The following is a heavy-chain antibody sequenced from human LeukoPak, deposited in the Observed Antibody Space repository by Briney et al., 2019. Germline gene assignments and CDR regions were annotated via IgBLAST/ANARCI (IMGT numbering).Heavy chain of an antibody. D-gene: IGHD3-16*01. CDR2: IYYSGST. CDR3: ARRLRRMITFYGMDV. CDR1: GGSISSSSYY. Sequence: PSETLSLTCTVSGGSISSSSYYWGWIRQPPGKGLEWIGSIYYSGSTYYNPSLKSRVTISVDTSKNQFSLKLSSVTAADTAVYYCARRLRRMITFYGMDVWGQGTTVTVSS. J-gene: IGHJ6*02. V-gene: IGHV4-39*01.